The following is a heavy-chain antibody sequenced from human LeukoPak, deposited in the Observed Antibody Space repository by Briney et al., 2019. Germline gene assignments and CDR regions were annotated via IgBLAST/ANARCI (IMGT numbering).Heavy chain of an antibody. V-gene: IGHV3-21*01. CDR1: GYSISSGYY. J-gene: IGHJ4*02. CDR3: ARGTRLRQATTAPEAGY. D-gene: IGHD5-12*01. CDR2: ISSSSSYI. Sequence: ETLSLTCAVSGYSISSGYYWGWIRQPPGKGLEWVSSISSSSSYIYYADSVKGRFTISRDNAKNSLYLQMNSLRAEDTAVYYCARGTRLRQATTAPEAGYWGQGTLVTVSS.